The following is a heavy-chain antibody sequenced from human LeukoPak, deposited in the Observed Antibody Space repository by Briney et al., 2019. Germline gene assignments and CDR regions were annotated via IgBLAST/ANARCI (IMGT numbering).Heavy chain of an antibody. CDR3: ARDYDFWSGYYTSGMDV. Sequence: ASVKVSCKASGYIFTNYYMHWVRQAPGQGLEWIGIINPSGDSTSYAQKFQGRVTMTRDTSTSTVYMELSSLRSDDTAVYYCARDYDFWSGYYTSGMDVWGQGTTVTVSS. CDR2: INPSGDST. V-gene: IGHV1-46*01. CDR1: GYIFTNYY. J-gene: IGHJ6*02. D-gene: IGHD3-3*01.